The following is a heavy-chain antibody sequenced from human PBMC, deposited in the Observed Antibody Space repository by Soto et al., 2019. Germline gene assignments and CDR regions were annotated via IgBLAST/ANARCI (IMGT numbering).Heavy chain of an antibody. J-gene: IGHJ4*02. Sequence: QVQLQESGPGLVKPSETLSLTCTVSGGSISSYYWRWIRQPPGKGLEWIGYIYYSGSTNYNPSLKSRVTISEDTSKYQFSLTLSSVTAADTAVYYCACTYYYDSSGYYFDYWGQGTLVTVSS. CDR1: GGSISSYY. CDR3: ACTYYYDSSGYYFDY. D-gene: IGHD3-22*01. CDR2: IYYSGST. V-gene: IGHV4-59*08.